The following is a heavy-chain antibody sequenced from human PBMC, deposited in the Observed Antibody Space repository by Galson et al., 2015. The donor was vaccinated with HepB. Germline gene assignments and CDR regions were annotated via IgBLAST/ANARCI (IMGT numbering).Heavy chain of an antibody. CDR1: GYMFTSYY. CDR2: INPSSGSI. Sequence: SVKVSCKASGYMFTSYYMHWVRQAPGQGLEWMGIINPSSGSISYAQKFQGRVTMTRDTSTSTVYMELSSLRSEDTAVYYCAKDEHIVAATAIPAYYYYGMDVWGQGTTVIVSS. CDR3: AKDEHIVAATAIPAYYYYGMDV. D-gene: IGHD2-21*02. V-gene: IGHV1-46*01. J-gene: IGHJ6*02.